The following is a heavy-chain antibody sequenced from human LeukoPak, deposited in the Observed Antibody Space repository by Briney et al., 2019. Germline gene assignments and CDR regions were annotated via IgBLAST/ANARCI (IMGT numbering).Heavy chain of an antibody. CDR1: GFTFSSYG. CDR2: ISYDGNNQ. CDR3: AKSWGIFTYYFDY. J-gene: IGHJ4*02. V-gene: IGHV3-30*18. D-gene: IGHD3-16*01. Sequence: GGSLRLSCAASGFTFSSYGMHWVRQAPGKGPEWVAVISYDGNNQYYADSVKGRFTISRDNSKNMLYLQMNSLRAEDTAVYYCAKSWGIFTYYFDYWGQGTLVTVSS.